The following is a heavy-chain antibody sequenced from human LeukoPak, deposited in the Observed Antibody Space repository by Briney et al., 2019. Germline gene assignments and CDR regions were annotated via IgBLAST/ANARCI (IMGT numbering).Heavy chain of an antibody. CDR1: GDSFSTSGVA. CDR3: AGRGSYFRL. CDR2: TYYRSKWYN. J-gene: IGHJ4*02. Sequence: SQTLSLSCAISGDSFSTSGVAWDWVGQAPSRGLEWLGRTYYRSKWYNDYAVSVKSIITINPDTSKNRFFLQLNSVTPEDTAVYYCAGRGSYFRLWGQGTLVTVSS. D-gene: IGHD1-26*01. V-gene: IGHV6-1*01.